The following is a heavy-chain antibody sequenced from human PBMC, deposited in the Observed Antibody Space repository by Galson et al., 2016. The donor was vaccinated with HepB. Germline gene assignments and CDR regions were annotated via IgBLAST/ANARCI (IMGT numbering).Heavy chain of an antibody. CDR2: INAGNGDT. CDR1: GYTFSSYA. J-gene: IGHJ5*02. V-gene: IGHV1-3*01. CDR3: ASVGYGGWFDP. D-gene: IGHD5-12*01. Sequence: SVKVSCKASGYTFSSYAFHWVRRAPGQRLEWMGRINAGNGDTKYSQNFQGRVTITVDKSASTAYMELSSLRSEDTAVYYCASVGYGGWFDPWGQGTLVTVSS.